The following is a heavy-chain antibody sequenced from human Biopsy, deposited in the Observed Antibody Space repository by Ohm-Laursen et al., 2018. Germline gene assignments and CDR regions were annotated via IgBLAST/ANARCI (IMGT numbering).Heavy chain of an antibody. J-gene: IGHJ4*02. D-gene: IGHD4-17*01. V-gene: IGHV4-34*08. Sequence: GTLSLTCVVYGATSSDYYWSWIRQPPGKGLEWLGQIDRSGNTNYNPSLKGRLTISANTSKNQFSLKLTSVTAADTAVYFCGNEIYGREYWNQGALATVSS. CDR1: GATSSDYY. CDR3: GNEIYGREY. CDR2: IDRSGNT.